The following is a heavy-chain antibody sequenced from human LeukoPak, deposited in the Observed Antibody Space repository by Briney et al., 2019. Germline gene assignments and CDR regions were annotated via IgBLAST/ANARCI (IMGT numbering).Heavy chain of an antibody. J-gene: IGHJ5*02. CDR3: AREGFDP. CDR2: IYTSGST. Sequence: SQTLSLTCTVSGGSISSGSYYWSWIRQPAGKGLEWIGRIYTSGSTYYNPSLKSRVTISVDTSKNQFSLKLSSVTAADTAVYYCAREGFDPWGQGTLVTVSS. CDR1: GGSISSGSYY. V-gene: IGHV4-61*02.